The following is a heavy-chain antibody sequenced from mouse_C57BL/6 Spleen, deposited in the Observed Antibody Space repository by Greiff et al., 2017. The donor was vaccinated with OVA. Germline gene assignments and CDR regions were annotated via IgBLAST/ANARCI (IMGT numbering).Heavy chain of an antibody. CDR2: INPTNGGT. Sequence: EVKLMESGPELVKPGASVKISCKASGYTFTDYYMHWVKQSHGKSLEWIGDINPTNGGTSYNQKFKGKATLTVDKSSSTAYMELRSLTSEDSAVYYCAREDWDGFDYWGQGTTLTVSA. V-gene: IGHV1-26*01. D-gene: IGHD4-1*01. CDR1: GYTFTDYY. J-gene: IGHJ2*01. CDR3: AREDWDGFDY.